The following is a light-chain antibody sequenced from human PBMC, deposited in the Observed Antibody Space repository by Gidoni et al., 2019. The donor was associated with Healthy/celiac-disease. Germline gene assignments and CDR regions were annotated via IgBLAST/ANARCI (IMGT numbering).Light chain of an antibody. CDR2: AAS. J-gene: IGKJ5*01. CDR3: QQRSNWPPEVT. Sequence: EIALTQSPATLSLSPGERATLPCRASQSVSSYLAWYQQKPGQAPRLLSYAASTRATGIPARFSGSWSGTDFALTISSLEPEDFAVYYCQQRSNWPPEVTFGQGTRLEIK. V-gene: IGKV3-11*01. CDR1: QSVSSY.